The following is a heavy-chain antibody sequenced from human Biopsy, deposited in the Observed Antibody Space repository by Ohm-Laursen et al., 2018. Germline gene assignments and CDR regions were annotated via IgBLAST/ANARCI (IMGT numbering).Heavy chain of an antibody. Sequence: GTLSLTCTVSGDSISSDFWSWIRQTPGKGLGWIGYISYTGDTNYNPSLESRITISLDTSKNQSSLMLSSVTAADTAVYYCARLNGYGDYRFDDWGQGTLVTVAS. CDR2: ISYTGDT. CDR3: ARLNGYGDYRFDD. V-gene: IGHV4-59*01. J-gene: IGHJ4*02. D-gene: IGHD3-9*01. CDR1: GDSISSDF.